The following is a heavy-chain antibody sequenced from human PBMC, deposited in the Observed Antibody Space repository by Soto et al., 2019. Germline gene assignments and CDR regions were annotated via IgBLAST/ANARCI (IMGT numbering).Heavy chain of an antibody. CDR2: IYHSGST. D-gene: IGHD6-19*01. CDR1: GGSISSSNW. CDR3: ARVIVLLGYSSGWYYFDY. Sequence: QVQLQESGPGLVKPSGTLSLTCAVSGGSISSSNWWSWVRQPPGKGLEWIGEIYHSGSTNYNPSLKSRVTISVDKSKNQFSLKLSSVTAADTAVYYCARVIVLLGYSSGWYYFDYWGQGTLVTVSS. J-gene: IGHJ4*02. V-gene: IGHV4-4*02.